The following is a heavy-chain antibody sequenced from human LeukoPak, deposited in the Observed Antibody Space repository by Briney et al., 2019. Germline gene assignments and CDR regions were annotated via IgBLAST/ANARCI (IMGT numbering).Heavy chain of an antibody. CDR3: ARRQPYYYDSSGIDY. Sequence: GGSLRLSCAASGFPFSIYGMHWVRQAPGKGLEWVAFIRYDGSNKYYADSVKGRFTISRDNSKNTLYLQMNSLRAEDTAVYYCARRQPYYYDSSGIDYWGQGTLVTVSS. CDR1: GFPFSIYG. V-gene: IGHV3-30*02. D-gene: IGHD3-22*01. CDR2: IRYDGSNK. J-gene: IGHJ4*02.